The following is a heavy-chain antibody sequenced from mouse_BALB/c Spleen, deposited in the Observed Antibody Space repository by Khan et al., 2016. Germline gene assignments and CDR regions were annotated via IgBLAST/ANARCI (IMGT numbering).Heavy chain of an antibody. V-gene: IGHV4-1*02. CDR3: ARPVYTRAMDF. CDR1: GFDFSGYW. J-gene: IGHJ4*01. Sequence: EVKLLESGGGLVQPGGSLKLSCAASGFDFSGYWMSWVRQAPGKGLEWIGEISPDSSTINYTPSLKDKFIISRDNAQNTLYLQMNKVRSEDTALSYCARPVYTRAMDFWGQGTSVTVSS. CDR2: ISPDSSTI.